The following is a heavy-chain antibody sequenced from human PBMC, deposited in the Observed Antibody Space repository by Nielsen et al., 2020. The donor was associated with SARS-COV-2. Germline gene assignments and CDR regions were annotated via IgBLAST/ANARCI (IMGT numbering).Heavy chain of an antibody. V-gene: IGHV3-11*06. D-gene: IGHD6-13*01. J-gene: IGHJ6*02. CDR1: GFTFSDYY. Sequence: GESLTISCAASGFTFSDYYMRWIRQAPGKGLEWVSYISSSSSYTNYADSVKGRFTISRDNAKNSLYLQMNSLRAEDTAVYYCARGQSSSWYLHYYYYGMDVWGQGTTVTVSS. CDR2: ISSSSSYT. CDR3: ARGQSSSWYLHYYYYGMDV.